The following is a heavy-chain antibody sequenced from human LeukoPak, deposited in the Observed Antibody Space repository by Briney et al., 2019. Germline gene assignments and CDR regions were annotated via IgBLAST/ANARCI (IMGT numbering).Heavy chain of an antibody. CDR2: TYSSGST. Sequence: SETLSLTCTVSGGSISDYYWSWIRQPAGKGLEWIGRTYSSGSTNYNPSLESRVTMSLDTSRNQFSLKLSSVTAADTAVYYCARGGNSLDYWGQGTLVTVSS. CDR3: ARGGNSLDY. J-gene: IGHJ4*02. V-gene: IGHV4-4*07. D-gene: IGHD4-23*01. CDR1: GGSISDYY.